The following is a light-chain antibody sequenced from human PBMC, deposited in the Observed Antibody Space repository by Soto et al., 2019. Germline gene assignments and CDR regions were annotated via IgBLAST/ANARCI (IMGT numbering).Light chain of an antibody. V-gene: IGKV1-5*03. Sequence: SQLIQSPSTLSASVGDRVKSTCRGTSSITTWLAWYQQKRGKAPTLLIYETSVLQTGVPSRFSDTGSETEFTLTIDSLQPDDVGTYYCQNYHVFGQGTKVEI. CDR3: QNYHV. CDR1: SSITTW. CDR2: ETS. J-gene: IGKJ2*01.